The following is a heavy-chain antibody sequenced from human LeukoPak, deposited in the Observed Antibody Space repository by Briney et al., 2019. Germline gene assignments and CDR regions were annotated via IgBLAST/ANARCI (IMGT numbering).Heavy chain of an antibody. D-gene: IGHD3-22*01. V-gene: IGHV3-48*01. Sequence: GGSLRLSCAASGFTFSSYSMNWVRQAPGKGLEWVSYISSSSSTIYYADSVKGRFTISRDNAKNSLYLQMNSLRAEDTAVYYCAGDKYYYDSSGYSSFDYWGQGTLVTVSS. J-gene: IGHJ4*02. CDR3: AGDKYYYDSSGYSSFDY. CDR1: GFTFSSYS. CDR2: ISSSSSTI.